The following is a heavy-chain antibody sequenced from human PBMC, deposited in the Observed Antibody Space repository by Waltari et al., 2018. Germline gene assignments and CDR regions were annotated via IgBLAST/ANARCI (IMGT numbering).Heavy chain of an antibody. V-gene: IGHV1-45*02. J-gene: IGHJ3*02. CDR1: GYTFTYRY. CDR3: ARSPGRYYGSGSRDGAGAFDI. D-gene: IGHD3-10*01. Sequence: QMQLVQSGAEVKKTGSSVKVSCKAYGYTFTYRYLHWVRQAPGQAIEWMGWITPFNGNTNYAQKFQDRVTITRDRSMSTAYMELSSLRSEDTAMYYCARSPGRYYGSGSRDGAGAFDIWGQGTMVTVSS. CDR2: ITPFNGNT.